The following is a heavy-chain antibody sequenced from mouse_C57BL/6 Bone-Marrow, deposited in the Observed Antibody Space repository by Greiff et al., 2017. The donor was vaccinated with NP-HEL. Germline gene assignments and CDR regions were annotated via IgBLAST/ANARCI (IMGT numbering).Heavy chain of an antibody. D-gene: IGHD1-1*01. CDR3: ARQFYYYGRYFDY. CDR2: IYPGSGST. V-gene: IGHV1-55*01. Sequence: QVQLQQSGAELVKPGASVKMSCKASGYTFTSYWITWVKQRPGQGLEWIGDIYPGSGSTNYNEKFKSKATLTVDTSSSTAYMQLSSLTSEDSAVYYGARQFYYYGRYFDYWGQGTTLTVSS. J-gene: IGHJ2*01. CDR1: GYTFTSYW.